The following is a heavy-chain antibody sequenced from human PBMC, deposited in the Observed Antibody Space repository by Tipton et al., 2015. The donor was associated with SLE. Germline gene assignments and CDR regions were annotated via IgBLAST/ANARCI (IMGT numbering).Heavy chain of an antibody. CDR3: ARDNFWIRGYYFWGGEDYYYYYMVG. J-gene: IGHJ6*03. D-gene: IGHD3-3*01. Sequence: TLSLTCTVSGGSISSSSYYWGWIRQPPGKGLEWIGSIYYSGSTYYNPSLKSRVTISVDTSKNQFSLKLSSVTAADTAVYYCARDNFWIRGYYFWGGEDYYYYYMVGWGKGATVTVSS. CDR1: GGSISSSSYY. V-gene: IGHV4-39*07. CDR2: IYYSGST.